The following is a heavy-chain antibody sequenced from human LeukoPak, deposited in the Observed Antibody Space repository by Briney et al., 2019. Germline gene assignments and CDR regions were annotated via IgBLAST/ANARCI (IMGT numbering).Heavy chain of an antibody. D-gene: IGHD2-15*01. CDR3: ARGRYCSGVSCYWLDP. J-gene: IGHJ5*02. CDR1: GGSISGRNW. V-gene: IGHV4-4*02. CDR2: IYFSGST. Sequence: SETLSLTCAVSGGSISGRNWWGWVRQPPGKGLEWIGYIYFSGSTNYNPSLKSRVTISLDTSKNQFSLKLISVTAADTAVYYCARGRYCSGVSCYWLDPWGQGTLVTVSS.